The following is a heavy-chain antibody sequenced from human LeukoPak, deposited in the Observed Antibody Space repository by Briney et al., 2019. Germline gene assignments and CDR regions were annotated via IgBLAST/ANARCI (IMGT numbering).Heavy chain of an antibody. D-gene: IGHD3-10*01. CDR3: ARVPITYYYGSGSYFCGMDV. CDR2: IKQDGSEI. Sequence: GESLRLSCAASGSTFSSYWMSWVRLAPGKGLEWVANIKQDGSEIYYVDSVKGRFTISRDNAKNSLYLQMNTLRAEDTAVYYCARVPITYYYGSGSYFCGMDVWGKGTTVSVSS. J-gene: IGHJ6*04. V-gene: IGHV3-7*03. CDR1: GSTFSSYW.